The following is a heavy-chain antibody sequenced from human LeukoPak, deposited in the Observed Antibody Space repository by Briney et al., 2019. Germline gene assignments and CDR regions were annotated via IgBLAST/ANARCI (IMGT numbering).Heavy chain of an antibody. D-gene: IGHD1-7*01. Sequence: ASVKVSCKASGYTLTSYGISWVRQAPGQGLEWMGWISAYNGNTNYAQKLQGRVTMTTDTSTSTAYMELRSLRSDDTAVYYCARDLSLTGTKDYWGQGTLVTVSS. J-gene: IGHJ4*02. CDR2: ISAYNGNT. CDR3: ARDLSLTGTKDY. V-gene: IGHV1-18*01. CDR1: GYTLTSYG.